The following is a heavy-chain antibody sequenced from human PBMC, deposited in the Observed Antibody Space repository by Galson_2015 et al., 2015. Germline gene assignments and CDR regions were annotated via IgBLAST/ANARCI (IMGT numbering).Heavy chain of an antibody. CDR3: ARDVYGSRSYYRGFFDY. V-gene: IGHV4-39*07. J-gene: IGHJ4*02. D-gene: IGHD3-10*01. CDR1: GASLSSSSHY. CDR2: IYYSGTT. Sequence: SETLSLTCIVSGASLSSSSHYWAWIRQPPGEGLEWIGTIYYSGTTYYSPSLKSRVTISIDTSKNHFSLKLNSVTAADTAVYYCARDVYGSRSYYRGFFDYWGQGTLVTVSS.